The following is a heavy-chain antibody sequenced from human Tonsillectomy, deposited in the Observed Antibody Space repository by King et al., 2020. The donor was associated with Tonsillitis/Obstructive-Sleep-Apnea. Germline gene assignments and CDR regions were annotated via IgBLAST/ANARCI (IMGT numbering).Heavy chain of an antibody. V-gene: IGHV4-59*08. CDR1: GGSLNNYY. Sequence: VQLQESGPGLVKPSETLSLTCIVSGGSLNNYYWSWIRQSPGKGLEWIGHIYYSGSTNYNPSLKSRVTISVDTSKNQFSLKLSSVTAADTAVYYCARQYSSWNYFDYWGQGTLVTVSS. J-gene: IGHJ4*02. D-gene: IGHD5-18*01. CDR2: IYYSGST. CDR3: ARQYSSWNYFDY.